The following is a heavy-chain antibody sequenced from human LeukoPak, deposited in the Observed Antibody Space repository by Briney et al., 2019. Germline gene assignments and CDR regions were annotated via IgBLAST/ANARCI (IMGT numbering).Heavy chain of an antibody. CDR2: IYHSGST. J-gene: IGHJ5*02. CDR1: GYSISSGYY. CDR3: ARDLRGYSYGPWFDP. V-gene: IGHV4-38-2*02. D-gene: IGHD5-18*01. Sequence: SETLSLTCAVSGYSISSGYYWGWIRQPPGKGLEWIGSIYHSGSTYYNPFLKSRVTISVDTSKNQFSLKLSSVTAADTAVYYCARDLRGYSYGPWFDPWGQGTLVTVSS.